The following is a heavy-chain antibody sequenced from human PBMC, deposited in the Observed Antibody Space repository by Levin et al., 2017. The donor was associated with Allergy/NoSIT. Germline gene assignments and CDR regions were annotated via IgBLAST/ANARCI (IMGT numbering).Heavy chain of an antibody. D-gene: IGHD6-19*01. CDR3: ARGHLAVAGMWYYYYYYMDV. CDR1: GGSFSGYY. V-gene: IGHV4-34*01. CDR2: INHSGST. Sequence: SETLSLTCAVYGGSFSGYYWSWIRQPPGKGLEWIGEINHSGSTNYNPSLKSRVTISVDTSKNQFSLKLSSVTAADTAVYYCARGHLAVAGMWYYYYYYMDVWGKGTTVTVSS. J-gene: IGHJ6*03.